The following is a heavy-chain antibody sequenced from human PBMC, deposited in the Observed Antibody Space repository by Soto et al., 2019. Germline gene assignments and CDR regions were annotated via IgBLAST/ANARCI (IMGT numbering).Heavy chain of an antibody. V-gene: IGHV3-74*01. J-gene: IGHJ5*02. D-gene: IGHD2-15*01. CDR1: GLTFNRYW. Sequence: GSLRLSCAASGLTFNRYWMHWVRHAPGKGLVWVSHINTDGTNSNYAESVKGRFTISRDNAKSTLFLQMNSLRDEDTAVYYCAREFCSGGNCYTYYFDPWGQGIPVTVSS. CDR3: AREFCSGGNCYTYYFDP. CDR2: INTDGTNS.